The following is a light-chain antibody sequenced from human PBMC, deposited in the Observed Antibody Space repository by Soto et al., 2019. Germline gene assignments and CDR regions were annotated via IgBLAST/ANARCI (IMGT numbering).Light chain of an antibody. CDR3: QQRSDCPSS. CDR1: QSVGTD. J-gene: IGKJ4*01. CDR2: DSS. Sequence: EIVLTQSPAPLSLSPGERATLSCRASQSVGTDFAWYQQKPGQAPRLLIYDSSNRATGIPARFSDSGSGTDFTRTISSLEPEDFAVYYCQQRSDCPSSFGGGTKMEIK. V-gene: IGKV3-11*01.